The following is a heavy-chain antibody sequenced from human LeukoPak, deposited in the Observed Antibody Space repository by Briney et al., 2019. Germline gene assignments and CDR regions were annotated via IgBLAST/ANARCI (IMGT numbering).Heavy chain of an antibody. CDR1: GFTFSNYA. Sequence: QPGGSLRLSCAASGFTFSNYAMSWVRQAPGKGLEWVSAISGSGGSTYYADSVKGRFTISRDNSKNTLYLQMNSLRAEDTAVYYCAKVAYDSSGYYAGPDYWGQGTLVTVSS. D-gene: IGHD3-22*01. V-gene: IGHV3-23*01. CDR3: AKVAYDSSGYYAGPDY. J-gene: IGHJ4*02. CDR2: ISGSGGST.